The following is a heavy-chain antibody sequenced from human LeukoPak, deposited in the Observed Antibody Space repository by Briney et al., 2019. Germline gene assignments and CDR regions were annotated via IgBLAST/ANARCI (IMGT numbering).Heavy chain of an antibody. Sequence: ASVKVSCKASGYIFTSYGISWVRQAPGQGLEWMGWISAYNGNTKYAQKFQGRVTMTTDISTSTAYMELRSLRSDDTAVYYCARDSSGPDYWGQGTLVTVSS. V-gene: IGHV1-18*01. CDR2: ISAYNGNT. CDR3: ARDSSGPDY. J-gene: IGHJ4*02. CDR1: GYIFTSYG. D-gene: IGHD6-19*01.